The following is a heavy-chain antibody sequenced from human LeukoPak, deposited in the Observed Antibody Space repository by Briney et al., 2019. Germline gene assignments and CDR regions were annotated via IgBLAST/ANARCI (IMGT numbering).Heavy chain of an antibody. V-gene: IGHV4-31*03. J-gene: IGHJ3*02. CDR3: ARDPSYGSGLDI. Sequence: SQTLSLTCTVSGGSISSGGYYWSWIRQHSGKGLEWIGYIYYSGSTYYNPSLKSRVTISVDTSKNQFSLKLSSVTAADTAVYYCARDPSYGSGLDIWGQGTMVTVSS. CDR2: IYYSGST. D-gene: IGHD3-10*01. CDR1: GGSISSGGYY.